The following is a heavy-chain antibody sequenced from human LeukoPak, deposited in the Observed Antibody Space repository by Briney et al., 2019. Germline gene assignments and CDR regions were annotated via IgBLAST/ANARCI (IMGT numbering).Heavy chain of an antibody. CDR1: GFTFSCYA. V-gene: IGHV3-64*01. D-gene: IGHD2-21*02. Sequence: GGSLRLSCAASGFTFSCYAMHWVRQAPGKGLEYVSAISSNGGTTYYANSVKGRFTISRDNSKNTLYLQMGSLRAEDMAVYYCARDGEYCGGYCSPRLYCDLWGRGTLVTVSS. CDR3: ARDGEYCGGYCSPRLYCDL. J-gene: IGHJ2*01. CDR2: ISSNGGTT.